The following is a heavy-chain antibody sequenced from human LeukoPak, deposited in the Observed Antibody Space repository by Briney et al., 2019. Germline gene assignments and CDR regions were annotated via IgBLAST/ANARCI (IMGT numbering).Heavy chain of an antibody. CDR2: IYPGDSDT. CDR1: GFSFTCYW. CDR3: ARHPPYVSSSAFFDP. J-gene: IGHJ5*02. V-gene: IGHV5-51*01. Sequence: GESLKISCKTSGFSFTCYWIAWVRQMPGKGLEWIGMIYPGDSDTTYSPSSQGQVIISADTSISTAYLELTRLHASDTAIYYCARHPPYVSSSAFFDPWGQGTLVTVAS. D-gene: IGHD3-10*02.